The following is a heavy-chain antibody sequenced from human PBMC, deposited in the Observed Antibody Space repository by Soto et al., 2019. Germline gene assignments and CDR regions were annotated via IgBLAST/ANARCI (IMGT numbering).Heavy chain of an antibody. Sequence: QVQLVESGGGVVQPGRSLRLSCAASGFTFSNYGMHWVRQAPGKGLEWVAVILNDGSNRYHADSVKDRFTISRDNSTIMLFLQMNSLRAEDAAVYYCARDDGYSANGMDVWGQGTTVTVS. CDR1: GFTFSNYG. D-gene: IGHD1-1*01. V-gene: IGHV3-33*01. J-gene: IGHJ6*02. CDR2: ILNDGSNR. CDR3: ARDDGYSANGMDV.